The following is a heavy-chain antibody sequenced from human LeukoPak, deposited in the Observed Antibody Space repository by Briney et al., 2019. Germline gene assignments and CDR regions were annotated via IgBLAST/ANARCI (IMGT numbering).Heavy chain of an antibody. D-gene: IGHD3-10*01. Sequence: GGSLRLSCAASGFTFSSYGMHWARQAPGKGLEWVAGIWYDGSNKNYADSVKGRFTISRDNSKNTLYLQMNSLRAEDTAVYFCARDQWFSGLFFDYWGQGILVTVSS. CDR3: ARDQWFSGLFFDY. J-gene: IGHJ4*02. CDR1: GFTFSSYG. CDR2: IWYDGSNK. V-gene: IGHV3-33*01.